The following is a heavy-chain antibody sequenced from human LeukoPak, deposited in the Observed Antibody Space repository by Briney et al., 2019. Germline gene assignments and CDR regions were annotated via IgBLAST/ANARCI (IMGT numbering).Heavy chain of an antibody. CDR1: GFTFSSYA. CDR3: ARLRVHDYGDHGGAFDI. CDR2: ISYDGSNK. J-gene: IGHJ3*02. Sequence: GGSLRLSCAASGFTFSSYAMHWVRQAPGKGLEWVAVISYDGSNKYYADSVKGRFTISRDNSKNTLYLQMNSLRAEDTAVYYCARLRVHDYGDHGGAFDIWGQGTMVTVSS. D-gene: IGHD4-17*01. V-gene: IGHV3-30*14.